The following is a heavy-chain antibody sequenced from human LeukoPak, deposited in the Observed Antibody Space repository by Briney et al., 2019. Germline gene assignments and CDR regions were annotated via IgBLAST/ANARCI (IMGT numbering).Heavy chain of an antibody. J-gene: IGHJ4*02. CDR2: INHSGGT. Sequence: SETLSLTCAVYGGSFSGYYWSWIRQPPGKGLEWIGEINHSGGTNYNPSLKSRVTISVDTSKNQFSLKLSSVTAADTAVYYCARDAITIFGVVLIDEGPYYFDYWGQGTLVTVSS. D-gene: IGHD3-3*01. V-gene: IGHV4-34*01. CDR3: ARDAITIFGVVLIDEGPYYFDY. CDR1: GGSFSGYY.